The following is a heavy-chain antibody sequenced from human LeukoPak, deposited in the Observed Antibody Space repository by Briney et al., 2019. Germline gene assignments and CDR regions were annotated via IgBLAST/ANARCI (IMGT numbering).Heavy chain of an antibody. CDR3: ARGRGSGWRYYYYYYMDV. CDR2: ISTYNDNT. Sequence: ASVKVSCKASGYTFTSYGLSWVRQAPGQGLEWMGWISTYNDNTHYAQKFQGRVTMTTDTSTNTAYMELRSLRSEDTAVYYCARGRGSGWRYYYYYYMDVWGKGTTVTVSS. CDR1: GYTFTSYG. J-gene: IGHJ6*03. V-gene: IGHV1-18*01. D-gene: IGHD6-19*01.